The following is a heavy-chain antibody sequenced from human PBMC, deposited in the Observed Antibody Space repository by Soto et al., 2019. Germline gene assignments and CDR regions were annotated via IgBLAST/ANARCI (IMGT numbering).Heavy chain of an antibody. D-gene: IGHD1-26*01. CDR1: GDTFSSYG. Sequence: QVQLVQSGAEVKKPGSSVKVSCKASGDTFSSYGISWVRQAPGQGLEWMGGIMPIFDTANYAQKFQGRVTIIADKSTSTAYMELSSLRSEDTAVYYCARDGISGSYYAYWGHGTLVTVSS. CDR2: IMPIFDTA. J-gene: IGHJ4*01. V-gene: IGHV1-69*06. CDR3: ARDGISGSYYAY.